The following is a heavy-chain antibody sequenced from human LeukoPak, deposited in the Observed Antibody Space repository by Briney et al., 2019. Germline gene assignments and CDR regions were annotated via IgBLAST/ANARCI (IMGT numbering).Heavy chain of an antibody. V-gene: IGHV5-51*01. Sequence: GESLKISCKGSGYSFTTYWIGWVRQMPGKGLEWIGIIFPGDSDTTYSPSFQGQVTISADKSISTAYLQWSSLKASDTAMYYCARSLRGHSYGYYAFDIWGQGTMVTVSS. CDR2: IFPGDSDT. CDR1: GYSFTTYW. D-gene: IGHD5-18*01. J-gene: IGHJ3*02. CDR3: ARSLRGHSYGYYAFDI.